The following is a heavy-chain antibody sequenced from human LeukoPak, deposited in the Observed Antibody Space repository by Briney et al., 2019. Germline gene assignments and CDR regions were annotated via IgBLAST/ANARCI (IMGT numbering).Heavy chain of an antibody. J-gene: IGHJ4*02. D-gene: IGHD4-23*01. Sequence: GGSLRLSCAASGFTLDDYGMSWVRQFSGKGLEWVSGIDWYGGSTGYADSVKGRFTISRDNAKNSLYLQMNNLRPEDTALYYCARKGGKYYGGLDYWGQGTLVTVSS. V-gene: IGHV3-20*04. CDR1: GFTLDDYG. CDR3: ARKGGKYYGGLDY. CDR2: IDWYGGST.